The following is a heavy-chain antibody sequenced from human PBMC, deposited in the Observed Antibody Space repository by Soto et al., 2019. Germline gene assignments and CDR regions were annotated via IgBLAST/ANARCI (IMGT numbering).Heavy chain of an antibody. CDR2: INPRNGDA. J-gene: IGHJ4*02. CDR1: AYTFSDYI. V-gene: IGHV1-2*02. Sequence: QVQLVQSGADVKKPGASVKVSCKASAYTFSDYILHWVRQAPGQGLEWMGSINPRNGDAVSAQKFQASIILTRDTSTATAYMALTSLTSPDTAVYYCARHRFTSGSDYFDYWGQGALVTVSS. CDR3: ARHRFTSGSDYFDY. D-gene: IGHD6-19*01.